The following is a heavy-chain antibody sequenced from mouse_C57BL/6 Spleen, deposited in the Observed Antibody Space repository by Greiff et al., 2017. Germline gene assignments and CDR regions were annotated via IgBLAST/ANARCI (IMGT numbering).Heavy chain of an antibody. V-gene: IGHV1-75*01. CDR1: GYTFPAYY. D-gene: IGHD2-5*01. CDR2: IFPGSGST. Sequence: VLLQQSGPELVQPGASVQISCKASGYTFPAYYINWVKPRPGPGLEWIGWIFPGSGSTYYNEKFKGKATLTVDKSSRTAYMVLSSLTAEDSAVYFCARNSNWYFDVWGTGTTVTVSA. CDR3: ARNSNWYFDV. J-gene: IGHJ1*03.